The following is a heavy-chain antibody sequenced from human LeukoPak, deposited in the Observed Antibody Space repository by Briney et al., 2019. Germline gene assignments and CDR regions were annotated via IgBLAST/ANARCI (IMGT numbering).Heavy chain of an antibody. V-gene: IGHV3-74*01. Sequence: GGSLRLSCAASGFTFSSYSMNWVRQAPGKGLVWVSRINSDGSSTSYADSVKGRFTISRDNAKNTLYLQMNSLRAEDTAVYYCARVALDSSSSDYWGQGTLVTVSS. D-gene: IGHD6-6*01. J-gene: IGHJ4*02. CDR1: GFTFSSYS. CDR3: ARVALDSSSSDY. CDR2: INSDGSST.